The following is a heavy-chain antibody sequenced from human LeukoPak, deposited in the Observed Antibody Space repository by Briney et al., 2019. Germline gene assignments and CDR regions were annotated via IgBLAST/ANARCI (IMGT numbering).Heavy chain of an antibody. CDR2: IYYSGST. J-gene: IGHJ5*02. V-gene: IGHV4-61*05. CDR1: GGSISSSSYY. D-gene: IGHD1-26*01. Sequence: SETLSLTCTVSGGSISSSSYYWGWIRQPPGKGLGWIGYIYYSGSTNYNPSLKSRVTISVDTSKNQFSLKLSSVTAADTAVYYCARVEWEPLSWFDPWGQGTLVTVSS. CDR3: ARVEWEPLSWFDP.